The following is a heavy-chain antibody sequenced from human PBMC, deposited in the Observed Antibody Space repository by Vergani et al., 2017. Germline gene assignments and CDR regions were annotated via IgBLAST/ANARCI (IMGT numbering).Heavy chain of an antibody. CDR2: IYTSGST. V-gene: IGHV4-61*02. CDR3: ARSCGYYSYYYYGMDV. CDR1: GGSISSGSYY. Sequence: QVQLQESGPGLVKPSQTLSLTCTVSGGSISSGSYYWSWIRQPAGKGLEWIGRIYTSGSTNYNPSLKSRVTISVDTSKNQFSLKLSSVTAADTAVYYCARSCGYYSYYYYGMDVWGQGTTVTVSS. J-gene: IGHJ6*02. D-gene: IGHD3-22*01.